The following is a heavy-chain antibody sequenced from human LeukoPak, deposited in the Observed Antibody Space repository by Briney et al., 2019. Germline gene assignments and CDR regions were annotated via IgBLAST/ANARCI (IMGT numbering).Heavy chain of an antibody. V-gene: IGHV4-61*02. Sequence: KASETLSLTCTVSGDSISSGDYYWSWIRQPAGKGLEWIGRISSSGSINYNPSLKSRVTISVDTSKNQFSLKLSSVTAADTAVYFCARGPYSYDSSGAFDIWGQGTMVTVSS. D-gene: IGHD3-22*01. CDR2: ISSSGSI. CDR1: GDSISSGDYY. J-gene: IGHJ3*02. CDR3: ARGPYSYDSSGAFDI.